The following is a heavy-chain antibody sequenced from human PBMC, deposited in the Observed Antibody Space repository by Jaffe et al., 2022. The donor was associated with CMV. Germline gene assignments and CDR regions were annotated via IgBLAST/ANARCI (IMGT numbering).Heavy chain of an antibody. CDR3: ARRIAAAGIEYFQH. CDR1: GGSISSSSYY. Sequence: QLQLQESGPGLVKPSETLSLTCTVSGGSISSSSYYWGWIRQPPGKGLEWIGSIYYSGSTYYNPSLKSRVTISVDTSKNQFSLKLSSVTAADTAVYYCARRIAAAGIEYFQHWGQGTLVTVSS. J-gene: IGHJ1*01. D-gene: IGHD6-13*01. V-gene: IGHV4-39*01. CDR2: IYYSGST.